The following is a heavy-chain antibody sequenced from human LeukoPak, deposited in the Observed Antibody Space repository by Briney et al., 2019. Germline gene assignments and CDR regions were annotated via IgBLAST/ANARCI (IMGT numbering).Heavy chain of an antibody. CDR3: AKDQGGIQLLSGWHYYYGMDV. J-gene: IGHJ6*02. Sequence: PGGSLRLSCAASGFTFSSYGMHWVRQAPGKGPEWVAVISYDGSNKYYADSVKGRFTISRDNSKNTLYLQMNSLRAEDTAVYYCAKDQGGIQLLSGWHYYYGMDVWGQGTTVTVSS. CDR2: ISYDGSNK. D-gene: IGHD5-18*01. V-gene: IGHV3-30*18. CDR1: GFTFSSYG.